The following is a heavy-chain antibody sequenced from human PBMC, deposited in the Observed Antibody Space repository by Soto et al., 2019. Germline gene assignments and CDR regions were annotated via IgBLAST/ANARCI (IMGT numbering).Heavy chain of an antibody. CDR1: GFTFSSYG. V-gene: IGHV3-33*01. CDR2: IWYDGSNK. J-gene: IGHJ4*02. Sequence: VQLVESGGGVVQPGRSLRLSCAASGFTFSSYGMHWVRQAPGKGLEWVAVIWYDGSNKYYADCVKGRFTISRDNSKNTLYLQMNSLRAEDTAVYYCASGNIAVASTGFDYWGQGTLVTVSS. D-gene: IGHD6-19*01. CDR3: ASGNIAVASTGFDY.